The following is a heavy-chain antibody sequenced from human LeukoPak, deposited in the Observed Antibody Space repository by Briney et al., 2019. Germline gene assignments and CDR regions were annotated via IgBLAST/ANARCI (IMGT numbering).Heavy chain of an antibody. D-gene: IGHD3-3*01. V-gene: IGHV1-2*02. CDR2: INPNSGGT. CDR3: ASRADYDFWSGLSY. CDR1: GYTFTGYY. Sequence: ASVKVSCKASGYTFTGYYMHWVRQAPGQGLEWMRWINPNSGGTNYAQKFQGRVTMTRDTSISTAYMELSRLRSDDTAVYYCASRADYDFWSGLSYWGQGTLVTVSS. J-gene: IGHJ4*02.